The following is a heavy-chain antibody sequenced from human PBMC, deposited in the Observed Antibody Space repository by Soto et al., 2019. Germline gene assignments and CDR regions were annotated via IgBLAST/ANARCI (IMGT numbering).Heavy chain of an antibody. J-gene: IGHJ6*02. CDR3: ARLYSNYRYYYGMDV. CDR1: GDSVSNGDYS. D-gene: IGHD4-4*01. V-gene: IGHV4-30-4*02. Sequence: SETLSLTCSVSGDSVSNGDYSWSWIRQPPGKGLEWIGYIYYIGGPYYNPSLQSRVTISINTSKNQVSLKLTSVTAADTAVYYCARLYSNYRYYYGMDVWGQGTTVTVSS. CDR2: IYYIGGP.